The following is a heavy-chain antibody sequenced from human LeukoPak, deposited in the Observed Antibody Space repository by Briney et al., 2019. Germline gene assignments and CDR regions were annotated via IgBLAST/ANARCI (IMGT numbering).Heavy chain of an antibody. CDR3: ARVDTVMAYYFDL. D-gene: IGHD5-18*01. CDR2: IYSGGTT. J-gene: IGHJ4*02. Sequence: QSGGSLRLSCAASGFTVSTNCMTWVRQVPGKGLEWVSTIYSGGTTYYADSVMGRFTISRHNSRNTLYLQMNSLRAEDTAVYYCARVDTVMAYYFDLWGQGTLVTVSS. CDR1: GFTVSTNC. V-gene: IGHV3-53*04.